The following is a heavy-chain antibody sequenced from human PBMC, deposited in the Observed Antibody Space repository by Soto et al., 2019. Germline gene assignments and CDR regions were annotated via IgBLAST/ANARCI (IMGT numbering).Heavy chain of an antibody. D-gene: IGHD1-26*01. J-gene: IGHJ4*02. CDR3: ARGRDQPPVGLYFDS. Sequence: QVQLVQSGAEVKKPGSSVKVSCKASGDAFTNYIFDWVRQAPGQGLEWMGGIIPMFGTPKYAQTFQDRVTSYADVSTGTAYLALTSLRFDDTAVYYCARGRDQPPVGLYFDSWGEGTRVTVSS. V-gene: IGHV1-69*01. CDR2: IIPMFGTP. CDR1: GDAFTNYI.